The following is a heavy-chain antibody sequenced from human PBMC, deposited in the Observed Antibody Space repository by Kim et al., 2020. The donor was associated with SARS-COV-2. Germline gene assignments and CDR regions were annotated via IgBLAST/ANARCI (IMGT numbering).Heavy chain of an antibody. Sequence: ASVKVSCKASGYTFTNYVMNWVRQAPGQGLEWMGWINTHTGNPMYAQGFTGRFVFSLDTSVSTAYLQISSLKAEDTAVYYCASLGATRGKKFDHWGQGTL. CDR1: GYTFTNYV. V-gene: IGHV7-4-1*02. J-gene: IGHJ4*02. CDR3: ASLGATRGKKFDH. CDR2: INTHTGNP.